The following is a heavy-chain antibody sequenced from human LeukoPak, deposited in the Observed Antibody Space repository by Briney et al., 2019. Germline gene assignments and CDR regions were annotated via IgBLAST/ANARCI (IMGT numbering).Heavy chain of an antibody. CDR3: ASASDCGGDCAFDI. CDR2: IWYDGSNK. CDR1: GFTFSSYG. V-gene: IGHV3-33*01. Sequence: PGGSLRLSCAASGFTFSSYGMHWVRQAPGKGLEWVAVIWYDGSNKYYADSVKGRFTISRDNSKNTLYLQMNTLRAEDTAVYYCASASDCGGDCAFDIWGQGTMVTVSS. J-gene: IGHJ3*02. D-gene: IGHD2-21*02.